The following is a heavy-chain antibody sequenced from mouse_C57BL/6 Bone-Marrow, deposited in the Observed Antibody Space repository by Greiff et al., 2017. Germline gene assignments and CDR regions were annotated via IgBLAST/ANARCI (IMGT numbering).Heavy chain of an antibody. CDR3: ARHDRYYDYEGYFDY. J-gene: IGHJ2*01. Sequence: VQLQQSGAELVKPGASVKLSCKASGYIFTEYTIHWVKQRSGQGLEWIGWFYPGSGSIKYNERFKDKATLTADKSSNTVYMELSRLTSEDTAVYFCARHDRYYDYEGYFDYWGQGTTLTVSS. D-gene: IGHD2-4*01. CDR1: GYIFTEYT. V-gene: IGHV1-62-2*01. CDR2: FYPGSGSI.